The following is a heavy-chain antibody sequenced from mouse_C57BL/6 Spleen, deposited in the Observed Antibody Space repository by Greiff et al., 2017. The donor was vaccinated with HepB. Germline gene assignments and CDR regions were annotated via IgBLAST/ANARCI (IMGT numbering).Heavy chain of an antibody. CDR1: GYAFSSSW. Sequence: VQLQQSGPELVKPGALVKISCKASGYAFSSSWMNWVKQRPGKGLEWIGRIYPGDGDTNYNGKFKGKATLTADKSSSTAYMQLSSLTSEDSAVYFCARGDYYYGSSPRYFDVWGTGTTVTVSS. V-gene: IGHV1-82*01. CDR2: IYPGDGDT. J-gene: IGHJ1*03. CDR3: ARGDYYYGSSPRYFDV. D-gene: IGHD1-1*01.